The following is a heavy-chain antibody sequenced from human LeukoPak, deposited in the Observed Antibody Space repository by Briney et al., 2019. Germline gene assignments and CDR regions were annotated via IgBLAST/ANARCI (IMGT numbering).Heavy chain of an antibody. V-gene: IGHV4-39*01. Sequence: SETLSLICTVSGGSLSNSNDYWGWFRQPPGKGLEWIGSIYYSGSTYYTPSLKSRATISLDTSKNQFSLKLTSVTAADTAIYYCARPDSGTYVARAFDIWGQGTLVSVSS. CDR2: IYYSGST. D-gene: IGHD1-26*01. J-gene: IGHJ3*02. CDR3: ARPDSGTYVARAFDI. CDR1: GGSLSNSNDY.